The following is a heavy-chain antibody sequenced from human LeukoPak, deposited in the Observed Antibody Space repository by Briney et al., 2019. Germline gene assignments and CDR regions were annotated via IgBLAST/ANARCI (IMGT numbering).Heavy chain of an antibody. D-gene: IGHD3-22*01. Sequence: GGSLRLSCAAPGFTFSTYSMNWVRQAPGKGLEWVSSISSGSSFIYYADSVKGRFTISRDNAKNSLFLQMNSLRAEDTAVYYCARESSGYFYWGQGTLVTVSS. CDR2: ISSGSSFI. J-gene: IGHJ4*02. CDR1: GFTFSTYS. V-gene: IGHV3-21*01. CDR3: ARESSGYFY.